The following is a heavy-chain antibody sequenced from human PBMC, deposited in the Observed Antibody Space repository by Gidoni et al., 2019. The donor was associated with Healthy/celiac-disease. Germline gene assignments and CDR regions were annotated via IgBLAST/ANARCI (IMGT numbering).Heavy chain of an antibody. CDR2: IIPILGIA. J-gene: IGHJ5*02. V-gene: IGHV1-69*09. CDR3: ARGIAARPGHPGWFDP. CDR1: GRTFSSYA. D-gene: IGHD6-6*01. Sequence: QVQLVQSGAEVKKPGSSVKVSCKASGRTFSSYAISWVRQAPGQGLEWMGRIIPILGIANYAQKFQGRVTITADKSTSTAYMELSSLRSEDTAVYYCARGIAARPGHPGWFDPWGQGTLVTVSS.